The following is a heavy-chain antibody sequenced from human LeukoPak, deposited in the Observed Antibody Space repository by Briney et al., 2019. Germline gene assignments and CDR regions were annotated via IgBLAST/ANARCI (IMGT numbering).Heavy chain of an antibody. V-gene: IGHV3-30*02. D-gene: IGHD2-2*02. CDR3: AKGFTDCSSTSCYTGAI. CDR1: GFTFSSYG. J-gene: IGHJ4*02. Sequence: GGSLRLSCAASGFTFSSYGMHWVRQAPGKGLEWVAVIWYGGSNKYYADSVKGRFTISRDNSKNTLYLQMNSLRAEDTAVYYCAKGFTDCSSTSCYTGAIWGQGTLVTVSS. CDR2: IWYGGSNK.